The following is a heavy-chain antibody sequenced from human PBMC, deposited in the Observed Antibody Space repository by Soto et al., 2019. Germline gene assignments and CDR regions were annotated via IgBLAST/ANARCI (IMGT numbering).Heavy chain of an antibody. CDR1: GGSISTAGFY. J-gene: IGHJ6*03. Sequence: QVQLQESGPGLVKPSQTLSLTCTVSGGSISTAGFYWSWIRHTPGKGLQWIAYMYYSGNTYYNPSLKSRITMSADTSRNQFTLKLSSVTAADTAMYHCARVAGDYYYYRDVWGKGTTVTVSS. CDR3: ARVAGDYYYYRDV. CDR2: MYYSGNT. V-gene: IGHV4-31*03. D-gene: IGHD2-15*01.